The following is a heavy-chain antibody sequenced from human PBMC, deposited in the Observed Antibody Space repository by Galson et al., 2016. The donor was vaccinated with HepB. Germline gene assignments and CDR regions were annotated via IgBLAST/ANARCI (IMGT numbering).Heavy chain of an antibody. V-gene: IGHV1-2*02. CDR2: INSNNGVT. J-gene: IGHJ3*02. CDR1: GYSFTGYY. D-gene: IGHD1-1*01. CDR3: VIYYWGMGPGTYDI. Sequence: SVKVSCKASGYSFTGYYLHWVRQAPGQGLEWMGWINSNNGVTKYAPTFQGRVTMTRDTSSTTVYMELRSLSFDDTAVYFCVIYYWGMGPGTYDIWGQGTMVAVSS.